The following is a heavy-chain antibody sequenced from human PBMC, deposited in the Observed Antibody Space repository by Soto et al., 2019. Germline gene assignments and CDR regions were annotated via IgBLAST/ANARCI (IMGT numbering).Heavy chain of an antibody. CDR2: ISYDGSNK. CDR1: GFTFSSYG. V-gene: IGHV3-30*18. J-gene: IGHJ4*02. Sequence: QVQLVESGGGVVQPGRSLRLSCAASGFTFSSYGMHWVRQAPGKGLEGVAVISYDGSNKYYADSVKGRFTISRDNSKNRLYLQMNSLRAEDTAVYYCAKEHLRAVAGSCFDYWGQGTLVTVSS. D-gene: IGHD6-19*01. CDR3: AKEHLRAVAGSCFDY.